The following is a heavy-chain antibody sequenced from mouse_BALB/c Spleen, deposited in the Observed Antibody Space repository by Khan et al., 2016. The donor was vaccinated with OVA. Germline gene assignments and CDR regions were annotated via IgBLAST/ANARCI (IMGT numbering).Heavy chain of an antibody. CDR3: AIQPYYHYYIMDY. Sequence: QVQLKQSGPDLVAPSQSLSITCTISGFSLTNYGIHWVRQPPGKGLEWLVVIWNDGSTTYNSALKSRLSITKDKSKSQVFLKRNSLQTDDTAMYYFAIQPYYHYYIMDYGGQGTSVTVSS. CDR1: GFSLTNYG. D-gene: IGHD2-10*01. V-gene: IGHV2-6-1*01. J-gene: IGHJ4*01. CDR2: IWNDGST.